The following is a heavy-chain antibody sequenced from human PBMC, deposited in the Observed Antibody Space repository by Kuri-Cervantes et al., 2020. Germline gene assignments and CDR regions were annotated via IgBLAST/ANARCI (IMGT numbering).Heavy chain of an antibody. V-gene: IGHV4-31*03. Sequence: SETLSLTCTVSGGSISSGGYYWSWIRQHPGKGLEWIGYIYYSGSTYYNPSLKSRVTISVDTAKTQFSLKLSSVTAADTAVYYCARGPEYDYVWGSCRYYFDYWGQGTLVTVSS. CDR1: GGSISSGGYY. CDR3: ARGPEYDYVWGSCRYYFDY. D-gene: IGHD3-16*02. CDR2: IYYSGST. J-gene: IGHJ4*02.